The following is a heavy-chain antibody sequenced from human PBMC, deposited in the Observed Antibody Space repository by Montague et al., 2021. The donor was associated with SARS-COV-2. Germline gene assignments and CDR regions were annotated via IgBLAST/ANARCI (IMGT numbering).Heavy chain of an antibody. J-gene: IGHJ6*02. CDR1: GGSISSSSYY. V-gene: IGHV4-39*01. CDR2: IYYSGST. CDR3: ARHDDILTTYYYYYYGMDV. D-gene: IGHD3-9*01. Sequence: SETLSLTCTVSGGSISSSSYYWGWIRQPPGKGLEWIGSIYYSGSTXYNPSLKSRVTISVDTSKNQFSLKLSSVTAADTAVYYCARHDDILTTYYYYYYGMDVWGQGTTVTVSS.